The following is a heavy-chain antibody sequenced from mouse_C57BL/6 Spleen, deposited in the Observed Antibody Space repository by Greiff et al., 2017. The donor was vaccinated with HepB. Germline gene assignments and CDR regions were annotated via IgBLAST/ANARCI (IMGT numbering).Heavy chain of an antibody. CDR3: AKTTVVDWYFDV. J-gene: IGHJ1*03. CDR1: GYTFTSYW. D-gene: IGHD1-1*01. V-gene: IGHV1-7*01. CDR2: INPSSGYT. Sequence: VQRVESGAELAKPGASVKLSCKASGYTFTSYWMHWVKQRPGQGLEWIGYINPSSGYTKYNQKFKDKATLTADKSSSTAYMQLSSLTYEDSAVYYCAKTTVVDWYFDVWGTGTTVTVSS.